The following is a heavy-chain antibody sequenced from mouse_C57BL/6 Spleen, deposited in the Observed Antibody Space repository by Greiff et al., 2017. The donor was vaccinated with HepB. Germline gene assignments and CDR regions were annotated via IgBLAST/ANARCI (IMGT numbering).Heavy chain of an antibody. CDR2: IDPSDSET. CDR1: GYTFTSYW. D-gene: IGHD3-2*02. CDR3: ARSRGQLTEAWFAY. V-gene: IGHV1-52*01. J-gene: IGHJ3*01. Sequence: QVHVKQPGAELVRPGSSVKLSCKASGYTFTSYWMHWVKQRPIQGLEWIGNIDPSDSETHYNQKFKDKATLTVDKSSSTAYMQLSSLTSEDSAVYYCARSRGQLTEAWFAYWGQGTLVTVSA.